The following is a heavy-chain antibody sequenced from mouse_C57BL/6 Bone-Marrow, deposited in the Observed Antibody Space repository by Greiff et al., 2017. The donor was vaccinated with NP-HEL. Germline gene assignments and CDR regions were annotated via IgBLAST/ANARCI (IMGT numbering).Heavy chain of an antibody. CDR1: GFTFSDYG. CDR2: ISSGSSTI. J-gene: IGHJ2*01. V-gene: IGHV5-17*01. Sequence: EVQLVESGGGLVKPGGSLKLSCAASGFTFSDYGMHWVRQAPEQGLEWVAYISSGSSTIYYADTVKGRFTISRDNAKNTLFLQMTSLRSEDTAMYYCARKYFDYWGQGTTLTVSS. CDR3: ARKYFDY.